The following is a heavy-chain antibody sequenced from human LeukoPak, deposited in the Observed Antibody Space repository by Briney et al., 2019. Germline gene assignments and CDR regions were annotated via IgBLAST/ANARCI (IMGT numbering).Heavy chain of an antibody. Sequence: ASVKVSCKASGYTFIAYYMHWVRQAPGQGLEWMGWINPNSGGTNYAQKFQGRVSMTRDTSISTAYMELSSLTSDDTAVFYCARVQCCDVGKSFLFDYWGQGTLVTASS. CDR1: GYTFIAYY. D-gene: IGHD1-26*01. V-gene: IGHV1-2*02. CDR3: ARVQCCDVGKSFLFDY. CDR2: INPNSGGT. J-gene: IGHJ4*02.